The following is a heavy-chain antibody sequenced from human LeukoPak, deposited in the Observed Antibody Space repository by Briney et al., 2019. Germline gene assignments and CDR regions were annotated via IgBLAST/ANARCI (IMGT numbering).Heavy chain of an antibody. Sequence: GASVKVSCKASGYTFTGYYMHWVRQAPGQGLEWMGWINPNSGGTNYAQKFQGRVTMTRDTSISTAYMELSRLRSDDTAVYYCASSAMIVVPSAVDYFDYWGQGTLVTVSS. J-gene: IGHJ4*02. CDR1: GYTFTGYY. CDR2: INPNSGGT. CDR3: ASSAMIVVPSAVDYFDY. D-gene: IGHD3-22*01. V-gene: IGHV1-2*02.